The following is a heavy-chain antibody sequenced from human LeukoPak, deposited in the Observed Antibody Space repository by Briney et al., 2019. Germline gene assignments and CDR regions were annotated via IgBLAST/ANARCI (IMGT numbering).Heavy chain of an antibody. Sequence: SETLSLTCTVSGGSISCYYWSWIRQPPGKGLEWIGYIYYSGSTNYNPSLKSRVTISVDTSKNQFSLKLSSVTAADTAVYYCAKHYYGSGSYLDYWGQGTLVTVSS. D-gene: IGHD3-10*01. CDR3: AKHYYGSGSYLDY. CDR2: IYYSGST. V-gene: IGHV4-59*08. J-gene: IGHJ4*02. CDR1: GGSISCYY.